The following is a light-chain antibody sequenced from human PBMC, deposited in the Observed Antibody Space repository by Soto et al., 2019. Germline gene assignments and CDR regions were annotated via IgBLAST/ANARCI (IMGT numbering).Light chain of an antibody. CDR3: QQYGSSPRT. CDR2: GPS. J-gene: IGKJ2*01. CDR1: QSVSNSY. Sequence: EVVLTQSPGTLSLSPGERATLSCRASQSVSNSYLAWYQQKPGQAPRLLIYGPSSRATGIPDRFSGSGSGTDFTLTISRLEPEDLAVYYGQQYGSSPRTFGQGTKLEI. V-gene: IGKV3-20*01.